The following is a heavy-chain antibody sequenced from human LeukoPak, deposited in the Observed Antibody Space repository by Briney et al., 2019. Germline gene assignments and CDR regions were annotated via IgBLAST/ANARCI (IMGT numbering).Heavy chain of an antibody. Sequence: GGSLRLSCAASGFTVSSNYMSWVRQAPGKGLEWVSVIYSGGSTYYADSVKGRFTISRDNSENTLYLQMNSLRAEDTAVYYCARDTADDYGDYWGQGTLVTVSS. CDR2: IYSGGST. CDR3: ARDTADDYGDY. CDR1: GFTVSSNY. V-gene: IGHV3-66*01. J-gene: IGHJ4*02.